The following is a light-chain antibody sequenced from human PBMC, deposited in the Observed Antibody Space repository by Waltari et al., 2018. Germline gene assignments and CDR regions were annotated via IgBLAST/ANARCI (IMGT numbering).Light chain of an antibody. CDR2: DAS. CDR3: QQLNSYQWT. Sequence: DIQMTQSPSSLSASVGDRVTITCQASQDISNYLNWYQQKPGKAPKLLIFDASNLETGVPSRFSGSGSGTDFTFTISSLQPEDFATYYCQQLNSYQWTFGQGTKVEIK. V-gene: IGKV1-33*01. J-gene: IGKJ1*01. CDR1: QDISNY.